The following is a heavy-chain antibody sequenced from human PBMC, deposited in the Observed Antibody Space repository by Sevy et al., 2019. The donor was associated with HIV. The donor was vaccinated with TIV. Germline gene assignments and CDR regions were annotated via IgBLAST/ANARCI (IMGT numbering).Heavy chain of an antibody. Sequence: SETLSLTCTVSGGSISSYYWSWIRQPPGKGLEWIGYIYYSGSTNYNPSLKSRVTISVDTSKNQFSLKLSSVTAADTAGYYCARVNLYSGSYQTFDYWGQGTLVTVSS. CDR3: ARVNLYSGSYQTFDY. D-gene: IGHD1-26*01. V-gene: IGHV4-59*01. J-gene: IGHJ4*02. CDR1: GGSISSYY. CDR2: IYYSGST.